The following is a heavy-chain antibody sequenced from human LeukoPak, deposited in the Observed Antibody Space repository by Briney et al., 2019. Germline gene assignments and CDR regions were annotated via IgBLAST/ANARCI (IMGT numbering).Heavy chain of an antibody. CDR1: GSTFSSYG. CDR2: ISSSGNII. Sequence: RGSLRLSCVASGSTFSSYGMNWVRQAPGKGLEWVSYISSSGNIIYYADSVKGRFTISRDNAKNSLYLQMNSLRAEDTAVYYCANHPFDYWGQGTLVTVSS. V-gene: IGHV3-48*03. J-gene: IGHJ4*02. CDR3: ANHPFDY.